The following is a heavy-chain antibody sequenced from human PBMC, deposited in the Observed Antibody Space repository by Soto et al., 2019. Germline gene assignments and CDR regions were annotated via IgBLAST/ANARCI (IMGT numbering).Heavy chain of an antibody. J-gene: IGHJ6*02. CDR2: IYWDDDK. Sequence: QITLKESGPTLVKPTQTLTLTCTFSGFSLDTSGVGVAWIRRPPGKALEWLTLIYWDDDKRYSPSLRSRLTIAKDTSKNRVVLTKTNMDPVDTATYFCSHMESRVAAYGLDVWGQGTTVTVSS. V-gene: IGHV2-5*02. CDR1: GFSLDTSGVG. CDR3: SHMESRVAAYGLDV. D-gene: IGHD3-3*01.